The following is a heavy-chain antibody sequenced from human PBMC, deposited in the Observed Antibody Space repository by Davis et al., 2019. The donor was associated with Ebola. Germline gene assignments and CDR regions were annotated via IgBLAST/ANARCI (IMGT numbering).Heavy chain of an antibody. D-gene: IGHD5-12*01. V-gene: IGHV6-1*01. CDR2: TYYNSKWYN. Sequence: PSETLSLTCAISGDSVSSGGWNWIRQSPSRGLEWLGRTYYNSKWYNDYAVSVKSRITISPDTSKNQFSLQLNSVTPEDTAVYYCARGWLRVGFDSWGQGTPVTVSS. CDR3: ARGWLRVGFDS. CDR1: GDSVSSGG. J-gene: IGHJ4*02.